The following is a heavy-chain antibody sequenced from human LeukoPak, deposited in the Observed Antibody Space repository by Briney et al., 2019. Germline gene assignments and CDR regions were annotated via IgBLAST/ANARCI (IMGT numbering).Heavy chain of an antibody. D-gene: IGHD3-3*01. CDR3: ARVEYYDFWSGYYLDY. J-gene: IGHJ4*02. Sequence: ASVKVSCKASGYTFTGYYMHWVRQAPGQGLEWMGWINPHSGGTNYAQNFQGRVTMTRDTSISTAYMELSRLRSDDTAVYYCARVEYYDFWSGYYLDYWGQGTLVTVSS. CDR2: INPHSGGT. CDR1: GYTFTGYY. V-gene: IGHV1-2*02.